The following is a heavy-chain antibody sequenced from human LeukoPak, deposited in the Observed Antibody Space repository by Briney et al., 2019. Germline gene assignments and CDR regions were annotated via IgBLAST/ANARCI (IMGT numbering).Heavy chain of an antibody. CDR2: IYYSGST. D-gene: IGHD2-2*01. Sequence: PSETLSLTCTVSGGSISSYYWSWLRQPPGKGLEGIGYIYYSGSTNYNPSLKSRVTISVDTSKNQFSLKLSSVTAADTAVYYCASTYCSSTSCYAKFDYWGQGTLVTVSS. V-gene: IGHV4-59*08. CDR1: GGSISSYY. J-gene: IGHJ4*02. CDR3: ASTYCSSTSCYAKFDY.